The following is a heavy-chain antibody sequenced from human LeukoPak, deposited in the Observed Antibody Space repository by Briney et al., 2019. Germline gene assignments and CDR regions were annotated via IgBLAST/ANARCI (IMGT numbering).Heavy chain of an antibody. J-gene: IGHJ4*02. Sequence: ASVKVSCKASGGTFSSYAISWVRQAPGQGLEWMGRIIPILGIANYAQKFQGRVTITADKSTSTAYMELSSLSSEDTAVYYCARHSNSGYAGYGFDYWGQGTLVTVSS. V-gene: IGHV1-69*04. CDR3: ARHSNSGYAGYGFDY. CDR2: IIPILGIA. D-gene: IGHD5-12*01. CDR1: GGTFSSYA.